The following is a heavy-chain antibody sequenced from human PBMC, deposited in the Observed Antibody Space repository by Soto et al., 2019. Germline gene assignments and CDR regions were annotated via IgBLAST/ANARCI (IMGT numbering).Heavy chain of an antibody. CDR1: GFTVSSDY. D-gene: IGHD2-15*01. V-gene: IGHV3-66*01. Sequence: EVQLVESGGGLVQPGGSLRLSCAASGFTVSSDYMSWVRQAPGKGLQWVSVIYSGGSTYYADSVKGRSTISRDNSKNTLFLQMNNLRAEDTAVYYCARAPRYCSGGSCPIDAFDAWGQGTMVTVSS. CDR2: IYSGGST. J-gene: IGHJ3*01. CDR3: ARAPRYCSGGSCPIDAFDA.